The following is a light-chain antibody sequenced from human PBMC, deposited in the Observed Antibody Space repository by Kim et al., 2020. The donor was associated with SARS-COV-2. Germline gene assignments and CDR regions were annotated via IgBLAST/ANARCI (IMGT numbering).Light chain of an antibody. Sequence: EIVLTQSPGTLSLSPGERATLSCRASQSVSGNYLAWYQQNPGQAPRLLIHSASTRATGIPDRFSGSGSGTDFTLTINGLEPEDFAVYYCQQYNNWPPENTFGQGTKLEI. CDR1: QSVSGNY. J-gene: IGKJ2*01. CDR2: SAS. V-gene: IGKV3-20*01. CDR3: QQYNNWPPENT.